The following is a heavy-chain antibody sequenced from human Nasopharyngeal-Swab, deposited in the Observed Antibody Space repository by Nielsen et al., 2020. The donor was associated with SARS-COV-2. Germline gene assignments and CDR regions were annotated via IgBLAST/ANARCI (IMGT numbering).Heavy chain of an antibody. J-gene: IGHJ4*02. D-gene: IGHD5-12*01. V-gene: IGHV3-15*01. Sequence: GGSLRLSCAASGFTFSNAWMSWVRQAPGKGLEWVGRIKSKTDGGTTDYAALVKGRFTISRDDSKNTLYLQMNSLKTEDTAVNYCTLSGYDFPALDYWGQGTLVTVSS. CDR3: TLSGYDFPALDY. CDR2: IKSKTDGGTT. CDR1: GFTFSNAW.